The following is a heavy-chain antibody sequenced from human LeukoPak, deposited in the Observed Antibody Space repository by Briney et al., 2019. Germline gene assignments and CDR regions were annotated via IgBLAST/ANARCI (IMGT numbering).Heavy chain of an antibody. Sequence: ASVKVSCKPSGYDFRRYAISWVRQAPGQGLEWMGWISTYNGDTKYGQKFQGRVTMATDTSTSTAYMELRSLRSDDTAVYYCARDPSNTSGWYIYFDYWGQGTLVTVSS. V-gene: IGHV1-18*01. CDR3: ARDPSNTSGWYIYFDY. CDR1: GYDFRRYA. J-gene: IGHJ4*02. D-gene: IGHD6-19*01. CDR2: ISTYNGDT.